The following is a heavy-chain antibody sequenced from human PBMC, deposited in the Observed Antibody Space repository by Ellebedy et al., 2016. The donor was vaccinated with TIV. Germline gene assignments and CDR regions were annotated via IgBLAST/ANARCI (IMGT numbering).Heavy chain of an antibody. Sequence: GGSLRLXCAASGFTFGNFAMHGVRKVQGKGRNWVSGIPWSGVSIDQADSVEGRFTISRDNGKNSLYLQMNSLRPEDTALYYCAKDYSSVSYYYMDVWGKGTTVIVSS. V-gene: IGHV3-9*01. D-gene: IGHD2-21*01. CDR3: AKDYSSVSYYYMDV. CDR1: GFTFGNFA. CDR2: IPWSGVSI. J-gene: IGHJ6*03.